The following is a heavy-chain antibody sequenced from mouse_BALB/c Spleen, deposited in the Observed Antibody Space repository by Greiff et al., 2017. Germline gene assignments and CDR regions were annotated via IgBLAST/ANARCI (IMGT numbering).Heavy chain of an antibody. CDR1: GFTFSDYY. CDR3: ARSTTVVATPYYYAMDY. Sequence: EVMLVESGGGLVKPGGSLKLSCAASGFTFSDYYMYWVRQTPEKRLEWVATISDGGSYTYYPDSVKGRFTISRDNAKNNLYLQMSSLKSEDTAMYYCARSTTVVATPYYYAMDYWGQGTSVTVSS. CDR2: ISDGGSYT. V-gene: IGHV5-4*02. J-gene: IGHJ4*01. D-gene: IGHD1-1*01.